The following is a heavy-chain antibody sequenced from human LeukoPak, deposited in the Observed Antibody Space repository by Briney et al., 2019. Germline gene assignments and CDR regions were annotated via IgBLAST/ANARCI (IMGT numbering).Heavy chain of an antibody. CDR2: INHSGST. V-gene: IGHV4-34*01. J-gene: IGHJ4*02. D-gene: IGHD3-10*01. CDR3: VGLRGGIPGYFDY. Sequence: SETLSLTCAVYGGSFSGYYWSWIRQPPGKGLEWIGEINHSGSTNYNPSLKSRVTISVDTSKNQFSLKLSPVTAADTAVYYCVGLRGGIPGYFDYWGQGTLVTVSS. CDR1: GGSFSGYY.